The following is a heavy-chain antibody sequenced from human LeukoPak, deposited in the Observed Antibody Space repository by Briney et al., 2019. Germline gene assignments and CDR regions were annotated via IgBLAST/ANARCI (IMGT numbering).Heavy chain of an antibody. Sequence: GGSLRLSCAASGFTFSDYWMHWVRQSPGKGLVYVSRINSDGSSANYADSVRGRFTISRDNAKNSLYLQMNSLRAEDTALYYCARVSGNRIAAAGTVDYWGQGTLVTVSS. CDR2: INSDGSSA. V-gene: IGHV3-74*01. D-gene: IGHD6-13*01. CDR3: ARVSGNRIAAAGTVDY. CDR1: GFTFSDYW. J-gene: IGHJ4*02.